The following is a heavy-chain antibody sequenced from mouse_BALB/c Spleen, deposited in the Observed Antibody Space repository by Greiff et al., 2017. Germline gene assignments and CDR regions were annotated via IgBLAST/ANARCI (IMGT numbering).Heavy chain of an antibody. J-gene: IGHJ4*01. V-gene: IGHV2-2*02. CDR1: GFSLTSYG. Sequence: VQLKESGPGLVQPSQSLSITCTVSGFSLTSYGVHWVRQSPGKGLEWLGVIWSGGSTDYNAAFISRLSISKDNSKSQVFFKMNSLQANDTAIYYCARKPYDYDEVYAMDYWGQGTSVTVS. CDR2: IWSGGST. D-gene: IGHD2-4*01. CDR3: ARKPYDYDEVYAMDY.